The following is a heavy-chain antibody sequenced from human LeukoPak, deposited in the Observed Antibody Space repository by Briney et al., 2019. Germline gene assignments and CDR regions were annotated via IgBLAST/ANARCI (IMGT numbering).Heavy chain of an antibody. CDR2: INPNSGGT. CDR1: GYTFTGYY. V-gene: IGHV1-2*02. CDR3: ARESAGRLDLYCDTTSCKVGLNY. J-gene: IGHJ4*02. D-gene: IGHD2-2*01. Sequence: GASVKVSCKASGYTFTGYYMHWVRQAPGQGLEWMGWINPNSGGTNYAQKFQGRVTMTRDTSISTAYMELSRLRSDDTAVYYCARESAGRLDLYCDTTSCKVGLNYWGQGTLVTVSS.